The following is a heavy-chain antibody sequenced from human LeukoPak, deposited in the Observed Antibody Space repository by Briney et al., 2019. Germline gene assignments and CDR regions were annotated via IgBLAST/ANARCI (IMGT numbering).Heavy chain of an antibody. CDR1: GYTFTSYG. J-gene: IGHJ4*02. CDR2: ISAYNGNT. D-gene: IGHD2-21*01. V-gene: IGHV1-18*01. Sequence: ASVKVSCKASGYTFTSYGISWVRQAPGQGLEWMGWISAYNGNTNYAQKVQGRVTKTTDTSTSTAYMELRSLRSDDTAVYYCAKEASIAYYFDYWGQGTLVTVSS. CDR3: AKEASIAYYFDY.